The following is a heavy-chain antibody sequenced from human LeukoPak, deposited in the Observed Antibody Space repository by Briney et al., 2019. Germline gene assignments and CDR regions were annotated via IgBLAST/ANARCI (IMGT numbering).Heavy chain of an antibody. V-gene: IGHV3-33*08. Sequence: SGGSLRLSCSASGFAISSHAMHWVRQAPGKGLEWVAVIWYDGSNKYYADSVKGRFTISRDNSKNTLYLQMNSLRAEDTAVYYCARDRSTGSYFYFDYWGQGTLVTVSS. CDR3: ARDRSTGSYFYFDY. CDR2: IWYDGSNK. D-gene: IGHD3-10*01. CDR1: GFAISSHA. J-gene: IGHJ4*02.